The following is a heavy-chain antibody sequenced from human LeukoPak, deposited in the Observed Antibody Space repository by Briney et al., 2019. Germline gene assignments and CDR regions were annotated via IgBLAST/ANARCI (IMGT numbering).Heavy chain of an antibody. J-gene: IGHJ4*02. CDR1: GDSISNYY. Sequence: PSETLSLTCSVSGDSISNYYWNWIRQPPGEGLEWIGYIYYSGSTYYNPSLKSRVAISVDTSRNQFSLKLTSVTAADTAVYYCARVRWIHLWSHFDYWGQGALVTVSS. CDR3: ARVRWIHLWSHFDY. V-gene: IGHV4-59*01. D-gene: IGHD5-18*01. CDR2: IYYSGST.